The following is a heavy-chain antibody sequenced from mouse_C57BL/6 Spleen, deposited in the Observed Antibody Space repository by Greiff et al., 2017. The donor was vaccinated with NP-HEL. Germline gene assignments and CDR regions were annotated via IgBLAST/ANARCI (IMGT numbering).Heavy chain of an antibody. J-gene: IGHJ3*01. V-gene: IGHV1-82*01. CDR1: GYAFSSSW. CDR2: IYPGDGDT. D-gene: IGHD3-2*02. Sequence: VQLQQSGPELVKPGASVKISCKASGYAFSSSWMNWVKQRPGKGLEWIGRIYPGDGDTNYNGKFKGKATLTADKSSSAAYMQLSSLTSEDSAVDFCARDSSGFWFAYWGQGTLVTVSA. CDR3: ARDSSGFWFAY.